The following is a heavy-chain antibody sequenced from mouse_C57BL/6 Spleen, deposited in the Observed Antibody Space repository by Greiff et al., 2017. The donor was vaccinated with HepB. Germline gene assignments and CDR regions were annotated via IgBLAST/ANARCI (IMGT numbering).Heavy chain of an antibody. Sequence: QVQLQQPGAELVKPGASVKLSCKASGYTFTSYWMQWVKQRPGQGLEWIGEIDPSDSYTNYNQKFKGKATLTVDTSSSTAYMQLSSLTSEDSAVYYCARRVYYYGSRFDYWGQGTTLTVSS. CDR1: GYTFTSYW. CDR2: IDPSDSYT. D-gene: IGHD1-1*01. J-gene: IGHJ2*01. CDR3: ARRVYYYGSRFDY. V-gene: IGHV1-50*01.